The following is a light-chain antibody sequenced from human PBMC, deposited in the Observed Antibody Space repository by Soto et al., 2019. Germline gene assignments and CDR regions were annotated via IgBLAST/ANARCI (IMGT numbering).Light chain of an antibody. Sequence: EIVLTQSPGTLSLSPGERATLSCRASQSVSSNYLAWYQQIPGPAPRLLIHGAFRRATGIPDRFSGRGSGTDFTLTISRLEPEDFAVYYCQQYGSSVWTFGQGTKVEIK. CDR3: QQYGSSVWT. CDR1: QSVSSNY. J-gene: IGKJ1*01. CDR2: GAF. V-gene: IGKV3-20*01.